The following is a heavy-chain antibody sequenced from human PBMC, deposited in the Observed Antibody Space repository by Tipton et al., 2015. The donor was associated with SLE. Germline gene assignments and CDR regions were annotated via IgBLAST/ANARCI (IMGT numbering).Heavy chain of an antibody. CDR1: GFTFDDYT. Sequence: SLRLSCAASGFTFDDYTMHWVRQAPGKGLEWVFLISWDGGSIYYADSVKGRFTISRDNSKNSLYLQMNSLRTEDTALYYCAKGLFGGGSSRPGWYFDLWGRGTLVTVSS. CDR2: ISWDGGSI. J-gene: IGHJ2*01. CDR3: AKGLFGGGSSRPGWYFDL. D-gene: IGHD1-26*01. V-gene: IGHV3-43*01.